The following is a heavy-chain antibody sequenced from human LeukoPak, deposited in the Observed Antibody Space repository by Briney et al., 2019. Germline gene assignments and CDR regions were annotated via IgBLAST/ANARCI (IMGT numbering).Heavy chain of an antibody. J-gene: IGHJ4*02. D-gene: IGHD6-19*01. CDR2: TYYSGST. Sequence: SETLSLTCTVSGGSISSYYWSWIRQPPGKGLEWIGYTYYSGSTNYNPSLKSRVTISIDTSKNQFSPNLSSVTAADTAVYYCARQHSSGLGYWGQGTLVTVSS. CDR3: ARQHSSGLGY. V-gene: IGHV4-59*01. CDR1: GGSISSYY.